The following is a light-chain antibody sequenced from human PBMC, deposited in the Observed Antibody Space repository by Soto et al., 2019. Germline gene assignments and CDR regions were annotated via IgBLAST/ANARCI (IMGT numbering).Light chain of an antibody. CDR2: AAS. CDR3: QQSSSSPFT. V-gene: IGKV3-20*01. J-gene: IGKJ5*01. CDR1: RSVSSSY. Sequence: EIVLTQSPGTLYLSPGEKATHSCRASRSVSSSYLAWYQQKPGQVPRLLMYAASSRATGIPDRFSGSGSGTGFTLTISRLEAEDFAVYYCQQSSSSPFTFGQGTLLEI.